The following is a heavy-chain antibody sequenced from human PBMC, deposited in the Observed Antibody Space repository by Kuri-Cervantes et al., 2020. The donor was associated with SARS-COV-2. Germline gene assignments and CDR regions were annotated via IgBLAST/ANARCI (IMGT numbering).Heavy chain of an antibody. V-gene: IGHV5-10-1*01. Sequence: KVSCKGSGYSFTSYWISWVRQMPGKGLEWVGRIDPSDSYINYSPSFQGHVNISADKSISTAYLQPSSLKAQDTAMYYCARPPNYDTLTGYLKRNNWFDPWGQGTLVTVSS. CDR1: GYSFTSYW. CDR3: ARPPNYDTLTGYLKRNNWFDP. CDR2: IDPSDSYI. J-gene: IGHJ5*02. D-gene: IGHD3-9*01.